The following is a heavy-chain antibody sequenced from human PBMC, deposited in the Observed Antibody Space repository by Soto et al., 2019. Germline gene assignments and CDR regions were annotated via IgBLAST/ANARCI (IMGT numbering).Heavy chain of an antibody. J-gene: IGHJ4*02. Sequence: GGSLRLSCAASGFTFSDYYMTWIRQAPGKGLEWVSCISNSGSTIYYADSVKGRFTISRDNAKNSLYLQMISLRAEDTAVYYCARGLFRNNSWSDYWGQGTLVTVSS. CDR2: ISNSGSTI. CDR1: GFTFSDYY. D-gene: IGHD6-13*01. CDR3: ARGLFRNNSWSDY. V-gene: IGHV3-11*01.